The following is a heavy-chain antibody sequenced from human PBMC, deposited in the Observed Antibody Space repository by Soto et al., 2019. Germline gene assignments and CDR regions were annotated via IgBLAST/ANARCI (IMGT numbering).Heavy chain of an antibody. CDR3: SKGGAAAIGGFDP. V-gene: IGHV3-23*01. D-gene: IGHD6-13*01. CDR2: ISGSGGST. CDR1: GFTFSSYA. Sequence: EVQLLDSGGGLVQPGVSLRLSCAASGFTFSSYAMSWVRQAPGKGLEWVSAISGSGGSTYYADSVKGRFTISRDNSKNTLYLQMNSLRAEDTAVYYCSKGGAAAIGGFDPWGQGTLVTVSS. J-gene: IGHJ5*02.